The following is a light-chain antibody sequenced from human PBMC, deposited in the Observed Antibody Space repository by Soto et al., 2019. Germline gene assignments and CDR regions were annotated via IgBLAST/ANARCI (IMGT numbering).Light chain of an antibody. Sequence: EIVMTQSPGTLSVSPGDTATLSCRASQSFSSDLAWFQQKPGQAPRLLIYGASSRATGIPDRFSGSGSGTDFTLTISRLEPEDFAVYYCQQYGSSPWTFGQGTKVDIK. CDR2: GAS. CDR1: QSFSSD. J-gene: IGKJ1*01. V-gene: IGKV3-20*01. CDR3: QQYGSSPWT.